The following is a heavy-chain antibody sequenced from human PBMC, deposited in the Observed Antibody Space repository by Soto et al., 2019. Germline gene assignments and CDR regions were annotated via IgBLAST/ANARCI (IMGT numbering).Heavy chain of an antibody. CDR3: ARGQWGAFDI. J-gene: IGHJ3*02. CDR2: IHSDGSST. V-gene: IGHV3-74*01. Sequence: DVQLVESGGGSVQPGGSLSLSCAATGFTFSYYWMHWVRQAPGKGLVWVSRIHSDGSSTTDADSVKGRFTISRDNGKITLYLHMNSLRAEDTAVHYCARGQWGAFDIWGQGTMVTVAS. D-gene: IGHD1-26*01. CDR1: GFTFSYYW.